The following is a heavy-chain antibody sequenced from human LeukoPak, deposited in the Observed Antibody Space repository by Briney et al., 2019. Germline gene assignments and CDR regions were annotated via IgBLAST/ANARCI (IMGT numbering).Heavy chain of an antibody. J-gene: IGHJ5*02. CDR3: ARGDSFDP. Sequence: SETLSLTCAVYGGSFSGYYGSWIRQPPGKGLEWIGEINHSGSTNYNPSLKSRVTISVDTSKNQFSLKLSSVTAADTAVYYCARGDSFDPWGQGTLVTVSS. CDR2: INHSGST. V-gene: IGHV4-34*01. D-gene: IGHD2-21*02. CDR1: GGSFSGYY.